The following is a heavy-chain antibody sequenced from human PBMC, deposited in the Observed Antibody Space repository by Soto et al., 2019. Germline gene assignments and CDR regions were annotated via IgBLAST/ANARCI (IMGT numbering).Heavy chain of an antibody. D-gene: IGHD1-26*01. CDR3: AKLPWEVAPS. CDR2: IGPDGTDI. Sequence: EVQLVASGGGLVQPGRSLRLSCSDSGFTFGNFWIHWVRQAPGKGLEWVSHIGPDGTDIGYADSVKGRFIISRDNARNTVYLQMNVLEAEDTAVYYCAKLPWEVAPSWGQGTLVTVSS. CDR1: GFTFGNFW. V-gene: IGHV3-74*01. J-gene: IGHJ5*02.